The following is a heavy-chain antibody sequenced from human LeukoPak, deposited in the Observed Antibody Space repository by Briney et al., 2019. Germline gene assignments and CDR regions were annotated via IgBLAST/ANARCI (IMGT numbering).Heavy chain of an antibody. V-gene: IGHV5-51*01. D-gene: IGHD3-22*01. CDR1: GYRFTTYW. J-gene: IGHJ3*02. Sequence: GYSLNISCKGSGYRFTTYWIGWVRQMPGKGLEWMGISYRSASDTRYSPSFQGQVTISADKSISIDYLQWNSLKASDTAMYYCARRDFDSSGGYAFEIWGQGTMVTVSS. CDR2: SYRSASDT. CDR3: ARRDFDSSGGYAFEI.